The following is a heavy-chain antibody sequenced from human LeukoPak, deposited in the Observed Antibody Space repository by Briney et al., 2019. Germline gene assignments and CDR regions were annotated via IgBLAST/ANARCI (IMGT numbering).Heavy chain of an antibody. J-gene: IGHJ4*02. V-gene: IGHV4-39*01. Sequence: SETLSLTCTVSGGSISSSSYYWGWIRQPPGKGLEWIGSIYYSGSTYYNPSLKSRVTISVDTSKNQFSLKLSSVTAADTAVYYCARQSDSSSCPFDYWDQATLVTVSS. CDR1: GGSISSSSYY. D-gene: IGHD6-13*01. CDR2: IYYSGST. CDR3: ARQSDSSSCPFDY.